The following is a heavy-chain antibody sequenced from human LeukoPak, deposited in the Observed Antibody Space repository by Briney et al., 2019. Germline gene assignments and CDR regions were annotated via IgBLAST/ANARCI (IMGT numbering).Heavy chain of an antibody. CDR2: IYSGGST. CDR3: ARVRRYYFDY. Sequence: GGSLRLSCAASGFTVSSNYMSWVRQAPGKGLEWVSVIYSGGSTYYADSVKGRFTISSDNSKNTLYLQMNSLRAKDTAVYYCARVRRYYFDYWGQGTLVTVSS. CDR1: GFTVSSNY. J-gene: IGHJ4*02. V-gene: IGHV3-66*01.